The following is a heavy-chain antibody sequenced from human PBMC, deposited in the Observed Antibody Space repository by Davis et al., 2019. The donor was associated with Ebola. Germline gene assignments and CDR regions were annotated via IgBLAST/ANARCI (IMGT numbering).Heavy chain of an antibody. J-gene: IGHJ6*02. CDR2: IWYDGSNK. CDR1: GFTFSSYG. D-gene: IGHD6-6*01. Sequence: PGGSLRLSCAASGFTFSSYGMHWVRQAPAKGLEWVAVIWYDGSNKYYADSVKGRFTISRDNSKNTLYLQMNSLRAEDTAVYYCARYLTSSSLDAWGPGTTVTVSS. CDR3: ARYLTSSSLDA. V-gene: IGHV3-33*01.